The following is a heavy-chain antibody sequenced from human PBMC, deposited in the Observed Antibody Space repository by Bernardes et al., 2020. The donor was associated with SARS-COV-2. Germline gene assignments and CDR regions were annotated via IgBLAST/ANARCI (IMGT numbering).Heavy chain of an antibody. CDR1: GFTFSDYY. CDR3: ARLSSGWYGYYYYGMDV. CDR2: ISSSGSTI. J-gene: IGHJ6*02. V-gene: IGHV3-11*01. D-gene: IGHD6-19*01. Sequence: GGYLRRSCAASGFTFSDYYMSWIRQAPGKGLEWVSYISSSGSTIYYADSVKGRFTISRDNAKNSLYLQMNSLRAEDTAVYYCARLSSGWYGYYYYGMDVWGQGTTVTVSS.